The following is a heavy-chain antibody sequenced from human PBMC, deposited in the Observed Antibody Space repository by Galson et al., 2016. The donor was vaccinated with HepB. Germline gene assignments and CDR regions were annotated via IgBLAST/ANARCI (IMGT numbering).Heavy chain of an antibody. CDR2: IYPGDSDT. Sequence: SGAEVKKPGESLKISCKGSGYSFTRYWIGWVRQMPGKGLEWMGVIYPGDSDTRYSPSFQGPATISADKSISIAYLQWNSLQASDSAMYYCVRPRSGSYWGFEYWGPGTLVTVSS. CDR3: VRPRSGSYWGFEY. CDR1: GYSFTRYW. V-gene: IGHV5-51*01. J-gene: IGHJ4*02. D-gene: IGHD1-26*01.